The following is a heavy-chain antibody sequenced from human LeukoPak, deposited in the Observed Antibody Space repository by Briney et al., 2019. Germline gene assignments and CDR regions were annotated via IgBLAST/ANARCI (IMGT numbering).Heavy chain of an antibody. CDR1: GGTFSSYA. V-gene: IGHV1-69*13. CDR3: ATSQNYDSSGYYYY. J-gene: IGHJ4*02. CDR2: IIPIFGTA. Sequence: ASVKVSCKASGGTFSSYAISWVRQAPGQGLEWMGGIIPIFGTANYAQKFQGRVTITADESTSTAYTELSSLRSEDTAVYYCATSQNYDSSGYYYYWGQGTLVTVSS. D-gene: IGHD3-22*01.